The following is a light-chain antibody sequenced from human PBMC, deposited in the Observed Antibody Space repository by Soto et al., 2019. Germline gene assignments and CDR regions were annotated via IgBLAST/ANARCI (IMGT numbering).Light chain of an antibody. Sequence: IQMTKSPSSLAASVRDRITITCRASQSISSYLNWYQQKPGKAPKLXXYAASSLQSGVPSRFSGSGSGTDFTLTISSLKTEDFATYYCQQSYSTPQTFCQGTKVDIK. V-gene: IGKV1-39*01. CDR1: QSISSY. CDR2: AAS. CDR3: QQSYSTPQT. J-gene: IGKJ1*01.